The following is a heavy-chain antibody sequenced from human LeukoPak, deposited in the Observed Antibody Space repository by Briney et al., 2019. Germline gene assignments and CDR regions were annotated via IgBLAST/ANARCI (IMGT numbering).Heavy chain of an antibody. CDR2: IKSKTDGGTT. Sequence: GGSLRLSCAASGFTFSNAWMNWVRQAPGKGLEWVGRIKSKTDGGTTDYAAPVKGRFTISRDDSKNTLYLQMNSLKTEDTAVYYCTAREIWFGELLSDWWGQGTLVTVSS. J-gene: IGHJ4*02. CDR1: GFTFSNAW. D-gene: IGHD3-10*01. CDR3: TAREIWFGELLSDW. V-gene: IGHV3-15*01.